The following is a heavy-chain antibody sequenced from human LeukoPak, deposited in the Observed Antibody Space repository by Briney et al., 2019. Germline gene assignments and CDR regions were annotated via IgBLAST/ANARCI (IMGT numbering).Heavy chain of an antibody. V-gene: IGHV1-8*01. CDR1: GYTFTSYD. D-gene: IGHD7-27*01. Sequence: ASVKVSCKASGYTFTSYDINWVRQAPGQGLEWMGWMNPDNGNTGYAQKFQGRVTMTRTTSISTAYMELSRLRSDDTAVYYCARGTGVLMWYSFDPWGQGTLVTVSS. J-gene: IGHJ5*02. CDR2: MNPDNGNT. CDR3: ARGTGVLMWYSFDP.